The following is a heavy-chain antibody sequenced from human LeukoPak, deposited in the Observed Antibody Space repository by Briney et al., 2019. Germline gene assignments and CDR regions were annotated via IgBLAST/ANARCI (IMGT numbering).Heavy chain of an antibody. V-gene: IGHV1-8*01. CDR1: GYTFTSYD. J-gene: IGHJ4*02. D-gene: IGHD3-22*01. CDR3: ARRLEADYYDSSGYYSGMDY. CDR2: MNPNSGNT. Sequence: ASVKVSCKASGYTFTSYDINWVRQAPGQGLEWMGWMNPNSGNTGYAQKFQGRVTMTRNTSISTAYMELSSLRSEDTAVYYCARRLEADYYDSSGYYSGMDYWGQGTLVTVSS.